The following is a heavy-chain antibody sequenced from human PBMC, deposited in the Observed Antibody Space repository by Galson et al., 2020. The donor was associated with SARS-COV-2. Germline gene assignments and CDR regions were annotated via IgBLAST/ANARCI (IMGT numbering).Heavy chain of an antibody. CDR1: GYSFTTYW. D-gene: IGHD4-17*01. CDR3: ARLPGRYGDYGDGFDS. CDR2: IYPGDSDT. J-gene: IGHJ3*02. Sequence: GESLKISCKGSGYSFTTYWIGWVRQMPEKGLEWMGIIYPGDSDTRYSPSFQGQVTISADKSISTAYLHWSSLKASDTAMYYCARLPGRYGDYGDGFDSWGLGTLVTVSS. V-gene: IGHV5-51*01.